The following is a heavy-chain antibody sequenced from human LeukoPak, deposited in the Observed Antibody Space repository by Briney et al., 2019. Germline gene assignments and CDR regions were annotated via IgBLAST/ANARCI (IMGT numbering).Heavy chain of an antibody. D-gene: IGHD4-11*01. CDR3: AKSKNTVTFYYFDY. Sequence: GGSLRLSCAASGFTFSSYGMHWVRQAPGKGLEWVAFIRYDGSNKYYADSVKGRFTISRDNSKNTLYLQMNSLRAEDTAVYYCAKSKNTVTFYYFDYWGQGTLVTVSS. CDR2: IRYDGSNK. J-gene: IGHJ4*02. CDR1: GFTFSSYG. V-gene: IGHV3-30*02.